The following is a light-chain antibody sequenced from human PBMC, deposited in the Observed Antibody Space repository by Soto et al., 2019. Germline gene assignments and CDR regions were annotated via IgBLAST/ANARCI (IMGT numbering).Light chain of an antibody. CDR2: AAS. CDR1: QSISSH. Sequence: DIQTPTSPSSLSASVGDRVTLTFRASQSISSHLNWYHQKPGKAPELLIYAASSLQSGVPSRFSGSGSGTEFTLTISSLQPEDFATYYCQQLDSSPRTLGQGPMVDI. V-gene: IGKV1-17*01. J-gene: IGKJ1*01. CDR3: QQLDSSPRT.